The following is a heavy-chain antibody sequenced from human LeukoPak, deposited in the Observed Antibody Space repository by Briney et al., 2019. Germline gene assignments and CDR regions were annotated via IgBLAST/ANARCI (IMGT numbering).Heavy chain of an antibody. CDR3: ARDEGYYGSGSCRPFDY. D-gene: IGHD3-10*01. CDR2: IWYDGSNK. V-gene: IGHV3-33*01. Sequence: PGGSLRLSCAASGFTFSSYGMHWVRQASGKGLEWVAVIWYDGSNKYYADSVKGRFTISRDNSKNTLYLQMNSLRAEDTAVYYCARDEGYYGSGSCRPFDYWGQGTLVTVSS. CDR1: GFTFSSYG. J-gene: IGHJ4*02.